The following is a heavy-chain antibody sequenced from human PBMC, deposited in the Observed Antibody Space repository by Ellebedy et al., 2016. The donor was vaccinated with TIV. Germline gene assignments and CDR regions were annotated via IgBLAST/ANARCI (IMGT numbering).Heavy chain of an antibody. CDR3: TTFVR. Sequence: WIRQPPGKGLEWVGRIKKMPDGETIDYAAPVKGRFIISRDDSQDTLYLQMNSLETDGTAVYYCTTFVRWGQGTLVTVSS. CDR2: IKKMPDGETI. V-gene: IGHV3-15*01. J-gene: IGHJ4*02.